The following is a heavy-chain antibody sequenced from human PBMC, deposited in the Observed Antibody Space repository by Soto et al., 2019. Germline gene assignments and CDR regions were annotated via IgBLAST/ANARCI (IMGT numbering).Heavy chain of an antibody. Sequence: GGSLRLSCAASGFTFSSYAMSWVRQAPGKGLEWVSVIGGGGGSRDYADSVKGRFTISRDNSKNTLYLQMNSLRVEDTAIYYCAKDYDYGDYGYFDYWGQGTLVTVSS. CDR3: AKDYDYGDYGYFDY. CDR1: GFTFSSYA. V-gene: IGHV3-23*01. J-gene: IGHJ4*02. D-gene: IGHD4-17*01. CDR2: IGGGGGSR.